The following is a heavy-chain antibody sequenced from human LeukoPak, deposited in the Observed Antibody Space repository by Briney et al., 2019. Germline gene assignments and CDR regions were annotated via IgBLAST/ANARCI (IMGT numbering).Heavy chain of an antibody. Sequence: SETLSLTCAVYGGSFNGYCWNWIRQSPGKGLEWIGEINHSGSTDYNPSLKSRVTISVDTSKNQFSLKLSSVTAADTAVYYCARGQLLRGFLSGVAFDSWGQGTLVTVSS. CDR1: GGSFNGYC. D-gene: IGHD2/OR15-2a*01. J-gene: IGHJ4*02. CDR3: ARGQLLRGFLSGVAFDS. V-gene: IGHV4-34*01. CDR2: INHSGST.